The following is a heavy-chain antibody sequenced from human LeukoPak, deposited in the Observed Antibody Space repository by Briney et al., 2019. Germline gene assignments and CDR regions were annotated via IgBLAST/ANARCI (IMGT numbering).Heavy chain of an antibody. CDR3: ARISSSNWYNERGAFDV. J-gene: IGHJ3*01. D-gene: IGHD6-13*01. CDR1: GGSVSSYY. V-gene: IGHV4-59*02. CDR2: VYYTGST. Sequence: SETLSLTCTVSGGSVSSYYWSWIRQPPGKGLEWVGFVYYTGSTNYSPSLKSRVTISVDTSKNQFSLKLRSVTAADTAVYYCARISSSNWYNERGAFDVWGQGTMVTVSS.